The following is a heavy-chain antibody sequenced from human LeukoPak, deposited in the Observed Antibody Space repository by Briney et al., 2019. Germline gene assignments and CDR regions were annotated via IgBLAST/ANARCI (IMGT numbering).Heavy chain of an antibody. V-gene: IGHV1-69*01. CDR1: GGTFSSYA. D-gene: IGHD2-21*01. J-gene: IGHJ5*02. CDR3: AREPVAYCGGDCLNWFDP. Sequence: ASVKVSCKASGGTFSSYAISWVRQAPGQGLEWMGGIIPIFGTANYAQKFQGRVTITADESTSTAYMELSSLRSEDTAVHYCAREPVAYCGGDCLNWFDPWGQGTLVTVSS. CDR2: IIPIFGTA.